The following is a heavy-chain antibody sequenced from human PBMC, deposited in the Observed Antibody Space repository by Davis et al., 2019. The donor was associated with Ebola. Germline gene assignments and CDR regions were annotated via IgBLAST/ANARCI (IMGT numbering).Heavy chain of an antibody. CDR2: IGTAGET. CDR1: GSTFSTYY. CDR3: ARDSGTYYDFDY. J-gene: IGHJ4*02. D-gene: IGHD3-10*01. V-gene: IGHV3-13*01. Sequence: PGGSLRLSCAASGSTFSTYYMHWVRQTPGKGLEWVSTIGTAGETYYPGSVKGRFTISGENAKSSLYLQMNSLRAEDTAVYYCARDSGTYYDFDYWGQGTPVTVSS.